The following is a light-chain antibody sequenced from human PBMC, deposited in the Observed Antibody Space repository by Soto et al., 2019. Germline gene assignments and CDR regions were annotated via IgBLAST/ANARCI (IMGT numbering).Light chain of an antibody. V-gene: IGLV2-8*01. J-gene: IGLJ1*01. Sequence: QSVLTQPPSASGSHGQSVSISCTETSSDVGGYNYVSWYQQHPGKAPKLMVYDVSKRPSGVPDRFSGSKSGNTASLTVSGLQAEDEADYYCSSYAGNNSPYVFGTGTKVTVL. CDR2: DVS. CDR3: SSYAGNNSPYV. CDR1: SSDVGGYNY.